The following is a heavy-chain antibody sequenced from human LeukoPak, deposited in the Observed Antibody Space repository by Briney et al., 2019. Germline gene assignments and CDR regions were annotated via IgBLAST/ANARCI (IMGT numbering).Heavy chain of an antibody. V-gene: IGHV4-34*01. Sequence: SETLSLTCAVYGGSFSGYYWSWIRQPPGKGLEWIGEINHSVNTNYNPSLKSRVTISVDTSKNQFSLKLSSVTAADTAVYYCARGVPPAYYYDSSGYYYYFDYWGQGTLVTVSS. CDR2: INHSVNT. CDR3: ARGVPPAYYYDSSGYYYYFDY. CDR1: GGSFSGYY. J-gene: IGHJ4*02. D-gene: IGHD3-22*01.